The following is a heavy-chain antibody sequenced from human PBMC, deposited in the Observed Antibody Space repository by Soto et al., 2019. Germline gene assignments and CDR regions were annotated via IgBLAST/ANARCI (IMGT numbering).Heavy chain of an antibody. D-gene: IGHD3-10*01. CDR2: ISSSSSTI. J-gene: IGHJ6*02. CDR1: GFTLSSYS. Sequence: TGGSLRLFCAASGFTLSSYSMNWVRQAPGKGLEWVSYISSSSSTIYYADSVKGRFTISRDNAKNSLYLQMNSLRDEDTAVYYCARDVWAEDYYGSGDYGMDVWGQGTTVTVSS. CDR3: ARDVWAEDYYGSGDYGMDV. V-gene: IGHV3-48*02.